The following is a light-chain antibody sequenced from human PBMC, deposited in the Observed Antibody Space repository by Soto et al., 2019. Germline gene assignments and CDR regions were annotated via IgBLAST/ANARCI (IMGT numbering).Light chain of an antibody. J-gene: IGKJ4*01. CDR1: QSVSSN. CDR2: GAS. V-gene: IGKV3-15*01. Sequence: EIVMTQSPVTLSVSPGERATLSCRASQSVSSNLAWYQQKPGQAPRLLIYGASTRATGIPARFSGSGSGTEFTLTISSLQSEDFAVYYCQQYNNWLFTFGGGTKVEIK. CDR3: QQYNNWLFT.